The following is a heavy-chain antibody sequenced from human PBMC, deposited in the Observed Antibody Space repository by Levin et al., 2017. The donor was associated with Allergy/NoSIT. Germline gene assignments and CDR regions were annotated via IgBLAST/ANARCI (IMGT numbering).Heavy chain of an antibody. Sequence: GGSLRLSCAVSGFTISEYAMAWVRQAPGKGLEWVSVITGGGFNTYYGDSVKGRFTVSRDDSKDTLYLELNSLGGEDTAVYYCVRAQTGGVSPFDYWGQGTLVTVSS. J-gene: IGHJ4*02. CDR1: GFTISEYA. D-gene: IGHD2-8*02. CDR3: VRAQTGGVSPFDY. CDR2: ITGGGFNT. V-gene: IGHV3-23*01.